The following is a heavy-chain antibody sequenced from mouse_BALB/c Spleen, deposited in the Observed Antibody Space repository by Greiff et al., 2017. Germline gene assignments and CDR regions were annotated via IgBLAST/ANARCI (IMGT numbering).Heavy chain of an antibody. CDR2: INPSNGRT. Sequence: VQLQQPGAELVKPGASVKLSCKASGYTFTSYWMHWVKQRPGQGLEWIGEINPSNGRTNYNEKFKSKATLTVDKSSSTAYMQLSSLTSEDSAVYYGARRDCYDYDGRDYWGQGTSVTVSS. V-gene: IGHV1S81*02. J-gene: IGHJ4*01. D-gene: IGHD2-4*01. CDR3: ARRDCYDYDGRDY. CDR1: GYTFTSYW.